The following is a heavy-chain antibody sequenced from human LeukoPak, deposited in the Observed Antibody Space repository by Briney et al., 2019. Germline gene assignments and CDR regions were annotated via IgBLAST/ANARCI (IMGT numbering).Heavy chain of an antibody. J-gene: IGHJ4*02. CDR1: GFTFGGYG. V-gene: IGHV3-33*01. Sequence: GGSLRLSCAGSGFTFGGYGMHWFRQTPGEGLEWVAVIAYDGSRAFYADSVKGRFTISRDNSKNTMSVQMDDLRVEDTAVYYCTRYNNDHFDYWGQGTLVTVSS. CDR3: TRYNNDHFDY. D-gene: IGHD1-14*01. CDR2: IAYDGSRA.